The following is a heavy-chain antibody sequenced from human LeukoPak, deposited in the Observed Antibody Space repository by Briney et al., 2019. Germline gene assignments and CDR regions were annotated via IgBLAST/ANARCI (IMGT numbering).Heavy chain of an antibody. CDR3: VREYSGWLAAAGA. D-gene: IGHD6-13*01. J-gene: IGHJ4*02. Sequence: GGSLRLSCVASGFTFDDYGMSWVRQAPGKGLEWVSGINWNGGSTGYADSVKGRFTISRDNAKKSLYLQMNSLRAEDTAVYYCVREYSGWLAAAGAWGQGVLVTVSS. CDR1: GFTFDDYG. V-gene: IGHV3-20*04. CDR2: INWNGGST.